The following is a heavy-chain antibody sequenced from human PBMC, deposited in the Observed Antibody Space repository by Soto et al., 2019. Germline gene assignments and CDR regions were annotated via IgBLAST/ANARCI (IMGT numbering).Heavy chain of an antibody. Sequence: ASVKVSCKASGYSFTKYDINWVRQASGQGLEWMGWMNPDNDKTGNTQKFQGRVTMTWDTSTSTAYLELSSLTHEDTAIYYCARDTTWRSWIYWGQGTLVTVSS. CDR1: GYSFTKYD. J-gene: IGHJ4*02. CDR2: MNPDNDKT. V-gene: IGHV1-8*01. CDR3: ARDTTWRSWIY. D-gene: IGHD3-16*01.